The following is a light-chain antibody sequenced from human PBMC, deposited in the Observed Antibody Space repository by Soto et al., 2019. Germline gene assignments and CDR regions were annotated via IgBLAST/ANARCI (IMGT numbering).Light chain of an antibody. CDR2: GAS. CDR3: QQYNNWPLT. J-gene: IGKJ4*01. Sequence: EVVMTQAPATLSVSPGERATLSSRASQSGTSRLAWDQHKPGQAPRLLIYGASARATGIPARFSGSGSGTEFTLTINSLQSEEFAVYYCQQYNNWPLTFGGGTKVDIK. CDR1: QSGTSR. V-gene: IGKV3-15*01.